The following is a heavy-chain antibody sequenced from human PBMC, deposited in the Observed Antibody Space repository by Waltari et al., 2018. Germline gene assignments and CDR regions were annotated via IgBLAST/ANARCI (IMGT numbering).Heavy chain of an antibody. Sequence: EAQLVESGGKLVQPGGSLRLSCVASGFTFRRHWMSWVRQAPGRGLEWVATIKEDGSDKHYVDSVMGRVTISRDNANDSLYLPMNSLRAEDTAVYYCATWRWGQSEFAYWGQGTLVTVSS. V-gene: IGHV3-7*01. CDR3: ATWRWGQSEFAY. D-gene: IGHD7-27*01. CDR1: GFTFRRHW. CDR2: IKEDGSDK. J-gene: IGHJ4*02.